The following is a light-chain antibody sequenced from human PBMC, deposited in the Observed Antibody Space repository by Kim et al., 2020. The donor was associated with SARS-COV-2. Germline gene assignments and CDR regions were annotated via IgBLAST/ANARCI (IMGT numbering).Light chain of an antibody. Sequence: ASVGDRGTITCRASQGIINDLGWYQQKPGQAPKLLIYGAFILQSGVPSRFSGSGSGTDFTLTISSLQPEDFATYYCVQDYNYPPTLGQGTKVDIK. CDR3: VQDYNYPPT. CDR1: QGIIND. CDR2: GAF. V-gene: IGKV1-6*01. J-gene: IGKJ1*01.